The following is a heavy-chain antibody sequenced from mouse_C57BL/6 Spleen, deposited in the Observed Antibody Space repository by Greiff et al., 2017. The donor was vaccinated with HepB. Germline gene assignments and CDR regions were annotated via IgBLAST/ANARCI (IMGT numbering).Heavy chain of an antibody. V-gene: IGHV3-6*01. Sequence: ESGPGLVKPSQSLSLTCSVTGYSITSGYYWNWIRQFPGNKLEWMGYISYDGSNNYNPSLKNRISINRDTSKNQFFLKLNSVTTEDTATYYCARVTTVVATGYYAMDYWGQGTSVTVSS. CDR2: ISYDGSN. D-gene: IGHD1-1*01. CDR3: ARVTTVVATGYYAMDY. CDR1: GYSITSGYY. J-gene: IGHJ4*01.